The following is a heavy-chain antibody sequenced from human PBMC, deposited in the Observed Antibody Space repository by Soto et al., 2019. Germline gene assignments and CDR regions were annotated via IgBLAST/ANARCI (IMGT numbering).Heavy chain of an antibody. V-gene: IGHV1-69*01. CDR1: GGTFSSYA. CDR2: IIPIFGTA. Sequence: QVQLVQSGAEVKKPGSSVKVSCKASGGTFSSYAISWVRQAPGQGLEWMGGIIPIFGTANYAQKFQGRVTITADESTSTAYMELSSLRSEDTAVYYCARARTTVVTIDYYYYYGMDVWGQGTTVIVSS. J-gene: IGHJ6*02. CDR3: ARARTTVVTIDYYYYYGMDV. D-gene: IGHD4-17*01.